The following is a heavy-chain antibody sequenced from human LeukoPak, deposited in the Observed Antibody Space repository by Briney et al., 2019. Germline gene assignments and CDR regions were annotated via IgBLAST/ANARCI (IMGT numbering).Heavy chain of an antibody. CDR1: GGPFSGYY. CDR3: ARDNFYYGSANWFDP. J-gene: IGHJ5*02. D-gene: IGHD3-10*01. V-gene: IGHV4-34*01. CDR2: INRSGST. Sequence: SETLSLTCAVYGGPFSGYYWSWIRQPPGKGLEWVGDINRSGSTNYNPSLKSRVTISVDTSKNQFSLKLSSVTAADTAVYYCARDNFYYGSANWFDPWGQGTLVTVSS.